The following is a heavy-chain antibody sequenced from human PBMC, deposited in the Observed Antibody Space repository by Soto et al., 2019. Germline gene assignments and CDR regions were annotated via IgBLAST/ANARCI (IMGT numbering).Heavy chain of an antibody. V-gene: IGHV3-15*01. Sequence: KTGGSLRLSCAASGFTFSNAWMNWVRQGPGKGLEWLGRIKSKVDGGTADYVAATKGRFSISRDDLKNMLYLQMNSLKPDDTAVYYCTTLSYLYYDGMDVWGQGTTVTVSS. CDR2: IKSKVDGGTA. CDR3: TTLSYLYYDGMDV. J-gene: IGHJ6*02. D-gene: IGHD2-2*01. CDR1: GFTFSNAW.